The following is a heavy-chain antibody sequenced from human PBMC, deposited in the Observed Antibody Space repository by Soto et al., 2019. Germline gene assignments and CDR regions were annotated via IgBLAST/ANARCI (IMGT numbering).Heavy chain of an antibody. Sequence: QVHLVQSGAEVKKPGASVKVSCKASGYTFPSNGLTWVRQAPGQGLEWLGWFSAHNGNTAYAQKLQGRVIVTGDTPTSPAYMELRSLISDDTAVYYCARGRYGDYWGQGALVTVSS. CDR3: ARGRYGDY. V-gene: IGHV1-18*01. CDR2: FSAHNGNT. J-gene: IGHJ4*02. CDR1: GYTFPSNG. D-gene: IGHD1-1*01.